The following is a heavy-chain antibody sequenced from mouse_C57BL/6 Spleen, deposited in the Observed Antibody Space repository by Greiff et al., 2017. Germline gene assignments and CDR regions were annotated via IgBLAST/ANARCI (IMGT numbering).Heavy chain of an antibody. Sequence: QVQLQQSGAELVKPGASVKISCKASGFAFSSYWLNWVKQRPGKGLEWIGQIYPGDGDTNYNGKFKGKATLTADTASSTAYLQLSSLTSEDSAVYFCARSGRWLLFDYWGQGTTLTVSS. CDR1: GFAFSSYW. J-gene: IGHJ2*01. CDR3: ARSGRWLLFDY. V-gene: IGHV1-80*01. D-gene: IGHD2-3*01. CDR2: IYPGDGDT.